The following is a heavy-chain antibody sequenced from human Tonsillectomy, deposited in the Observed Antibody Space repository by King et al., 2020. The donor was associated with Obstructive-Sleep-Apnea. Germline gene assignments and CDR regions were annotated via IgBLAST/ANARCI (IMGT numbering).Heavy chain of an antibody. J-gene: IGHJ3*02. CDR3: AKGYRRFYDSGDFLRDGFDM. CDR2: LSGCAGST. CDR1: GFTFDSYA. Sequence: VQLVESGGGLVQPGGSLRLSCATSGFTFDSYAMIWVRPAPGKGLDWFSVLSGCAGSTHYADSVKGRLTISRDNSKNILYLKMNTMRAEDTAVYFCAKGYRRFYDSGDFLRDGFDMWGQGTMVTVSS. D-gene: IGHD3-22*01. V-gene: IGHV3-23*04.